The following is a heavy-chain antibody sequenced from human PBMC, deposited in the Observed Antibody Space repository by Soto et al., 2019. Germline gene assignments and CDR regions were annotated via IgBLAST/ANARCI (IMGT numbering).Heavy chain of an antibody. CDR3: ATDPLRLSSGWGTDFDY. Sequence: ASVKVSCKVSGYTLTELSMHWVRQAPGKGLEWMGGFDPEDGETIYAQKFQGRVTMTEDTSTDTAYMELSSLRSEDTAVYYCATDPLRLSSGWGTDFDYWGQGTLVTVSS. D-gene: IGHD6-19*01. J-gene: IGHJ4*02. CDR1: GYTLTELS. V-gene: IGHV1-24*01. CDR2: FDPEDGET.